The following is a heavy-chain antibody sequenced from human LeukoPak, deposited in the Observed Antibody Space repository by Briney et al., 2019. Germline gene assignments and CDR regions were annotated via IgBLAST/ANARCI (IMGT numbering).Heavy chain of an antibody. Sequence: GRSLRLSCAASGFTFSSYGMRWVRQAPGKGLEWVAVIWYDGSTKYYADSVKGRFTISRDNSKNTLYLQMNSLRAEDTAVYYCARERGWLNDYNWFDPWGQGTLVTVSS. J-gene: IGHJ5*02. V-gene: IGHV3-33*01. CDR1: GFTFSSYG. CDR3: ARERGWLNDYNWFDP. CDR2: IWYDGSTK. D-gene: IGHD3-22*01.